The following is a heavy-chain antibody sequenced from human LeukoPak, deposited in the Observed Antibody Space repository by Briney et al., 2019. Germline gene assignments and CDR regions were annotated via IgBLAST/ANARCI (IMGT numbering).Heavy chain of an antibody. J-gene: IGHJ6*02. D-gene: IGHD3-22*01. CDR2: IRSSSSYI. CDR3: ARDRVPNYYDSRSYYGMDV. V-gene: IGHV3-21*01. Sequence: GGSLRLSCAASGFTFSSYSMNWVRQAPGKGLEWVSSIRSSSSYIYYADSVKGRFTISRDNAKNSLYLQMNSLRAEDTAVYYCARDRVPNYYDSRSYYGMDVWGQGTTVTVSS. CDR1: GFTFSSYS.